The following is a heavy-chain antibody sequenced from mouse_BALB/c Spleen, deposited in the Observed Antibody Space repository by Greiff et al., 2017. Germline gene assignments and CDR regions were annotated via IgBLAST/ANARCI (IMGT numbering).Heavy chain of an antibody. V-gene: IGHV1-80*01. Sequence: QVQLKESGAELVRPGSSVKISCKASGYAFSSYWMNWVKQRPGQGLEWIGQIYPGDGDTNYNGKFKGKATLTADKSSSTAYMQLSSLTSEDSAVYFCARDYGSSSWFAYWGQGTLVTVSA. D-gene: IGHD1-1*01. CDR1: GYAFSSYW. J-gene: IGHJ3*01. CDR2: IYPGDGDT. CDR3: ARDYGSSSWFAY.